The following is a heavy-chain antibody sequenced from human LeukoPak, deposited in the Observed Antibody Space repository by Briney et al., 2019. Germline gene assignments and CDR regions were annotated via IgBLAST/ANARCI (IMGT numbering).Heavy chain of an antibody. J-gene: IGHJ4*02. CDR2: ISGSGGST. D-gene: IGHD6-6*01. CDR1: GFTFSSYA. CDR3: AKALEYSSSSFYFDY. V-gene: IGHV3-23*01. Sequence: PGGSLRLSCAASGFTFSSYAMSWVRQAPGKGLEWVSVISGSGGSTYYADSVKGRFTISRDNSKNTLYLQMNSLRAEDTAVYYCAKALEYSSSSFYFDYWGQGTLVTVSS.